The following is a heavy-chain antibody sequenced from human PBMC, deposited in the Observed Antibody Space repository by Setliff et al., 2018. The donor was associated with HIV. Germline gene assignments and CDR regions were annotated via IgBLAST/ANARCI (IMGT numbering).Heavy chain of an antibody. Sequence: PGGSLRLSCAASGSTFSSYAMHWVRQAPGKGLEWVAVISYDGSNKYYADSVKGRFTISRDNSKNTLYLQMNSLRAEDTAVYYCAREDDWLLYSPPLDYWGQGTLVTVSS. CDR2: ISYDGSNK. CDR1: GSTFSSYA. V-gene: IGHV3-30-3*01. CDR3: AREDDWLLYSPPLDY. D-gene: IGHD3-9*01. J-gene: IGHJ4*02.